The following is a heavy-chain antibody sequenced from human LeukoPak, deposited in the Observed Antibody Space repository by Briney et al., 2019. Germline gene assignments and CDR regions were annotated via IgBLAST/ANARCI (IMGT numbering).Heavy chain of an antibody. Sequence: SETLSLTCAVYGGSFSGYYWSWIRQPPGKGLEWIGEINHSGSTNYNPSLKSRVTISVDTSKNQFSLELSSVTAADTAVYYCARGRVGATLFDYWGQGTLVTVSS. V-gene: IGHV4-34*01. J-gene: IGHJ4*02. CDR3: ARGRVGATLFDY. CDR1: GGSFSGYY. CDR2: INHSGST. D-gene: IGHD1-26*01.